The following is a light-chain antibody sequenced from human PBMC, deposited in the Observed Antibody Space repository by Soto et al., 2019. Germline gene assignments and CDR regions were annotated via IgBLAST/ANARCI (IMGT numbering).Light chain of an antibody. CDR1: SIDMGASNF. Sequence: QSVLTQPPSVSGSPGHSITVPCTGTSIDMGASNFVSWYQHLPGRAPKVIIFEATNRPSGVSDRLSGSTAGITASLTISGLQADDEGEYFCISYKTDDTFVFGKGTKVTVL. CDR3: ISYKTDDTFV. J-gene: IGLJ1*01. CDR2: EAT. V-gene: IGLV2-14*01.